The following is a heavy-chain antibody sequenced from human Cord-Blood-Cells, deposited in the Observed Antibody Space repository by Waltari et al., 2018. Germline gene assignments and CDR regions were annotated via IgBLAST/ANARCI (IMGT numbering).Heavy chain of an antibody. J-gene: IGHJ3*02. Sequence: QVQLVQSGAAVRKPGSSVKVSCKAAGGTFSSYAIGGVRQAPGQGLEWMGEITPIFGTANYAQKFQGRVTITADESTSTAYMELSSLRSEDTAVYYCARPSQYCSSTSCYAFDIWGQGTMVTVSS. CDR1: GGTFSSYA. V-gene: IGHV1-69*01. CDR2: ITPIFGTA. D-gene: IGHD2-2*01. CDR3: ARPSQYCSSTSCYAFDI.